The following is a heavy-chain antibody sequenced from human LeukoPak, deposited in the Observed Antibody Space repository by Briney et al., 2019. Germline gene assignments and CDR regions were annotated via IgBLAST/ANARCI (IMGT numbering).Heavy chain of an antibody. CDR1: GFTFSSYA. V-gene: IGHV3-23*01. CDR2: ITGSGGNT. CDR3: AKVPVWQQLVDY. J-gene: IGHJ4*02. Sequence: GGSLRLSCAASGFTFSSYAMSWVRQAPGKGLEWVSGITGSGGNTYHADSVKGRFTISRDNSRNTLYLQMNSLRAEDTAVYYCAKVPVWQQLVDYRGQGTLVTVSS. D-gene: IGHD6-13*01.